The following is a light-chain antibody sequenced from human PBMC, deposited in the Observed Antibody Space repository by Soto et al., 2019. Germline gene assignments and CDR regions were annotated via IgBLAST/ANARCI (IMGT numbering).Light chain of an antibody. CDR2: DAS. J-gene: IGKJ1*01. CDR1: QSISIW. CDR3: QQYNNYFSWT. V-gene: IGKV1-5*01. Sequence: DIQMTQSPSTLSASVGDRVTITCRASQSISIWLACYQQKPGKAPNILIYDASTLVIGFPSRFSGSGSGTEFTLTISSLQPDDFATYYCQQYNNYFSWTLGKGTKVEIK.